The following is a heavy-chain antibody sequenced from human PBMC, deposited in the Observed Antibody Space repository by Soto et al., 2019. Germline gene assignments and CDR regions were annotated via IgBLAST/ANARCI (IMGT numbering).Heavy chain of an antibody. CDR3: ARPENNYYYYGMDV. CDR2: IDPSDSYT. V-gene: IGHV5-10-1*01. CDR1: GYSFTSYW. J-gene: IGHJ6*02. Sequence: GESLKISCKGSGYSFTSYWISWVRQMPGKGLEWMGRIDPSDSYTNYSPSFQGHVTISADRSISTAYLQWSSLKASDTATYYCARPENNYYYYGMDVWGQGTTVIVSS.